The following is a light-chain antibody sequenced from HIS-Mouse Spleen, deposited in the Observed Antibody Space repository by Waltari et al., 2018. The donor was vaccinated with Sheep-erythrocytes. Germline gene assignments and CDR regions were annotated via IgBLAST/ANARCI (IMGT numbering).Light chain of an antibody. CDR2: EVS. CDR1: SSDVGGYNY. J-gene: IGLJ3*02. CDR3: SSYAGSNNWV. V-gene: IGLV2-8*01. Sequence: QSALTQPPSASGSPGQSVSISCTGPSSDVGGYNYVPWYQQHPGKAPKLMSYEVSKRPSGVPDRFSGSKSGNTASLTVSGLQAEDEADYYCSSYAGSNNWVFGGGTKLTVL.